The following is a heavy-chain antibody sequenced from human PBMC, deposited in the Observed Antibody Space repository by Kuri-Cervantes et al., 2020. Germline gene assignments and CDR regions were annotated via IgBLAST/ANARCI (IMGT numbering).Heavy chain of an antibody. CDR1: GFTFSSYA. J-gene: IGHJ4*02. CDR2: IRSKAYGGTT. V-gene: IGHV3-49*04. Sequence: GESLKISCAAPGFTFSSYAMSWVRQAPGKGLEWVGFIRSKAYGGTTEYAASVKGRFTISRDDSKSIAYLQMNSLKTEDTAVYYCASDRPIVGATRGYWGQGTLVTVSS. CDR3: ASDRPIVGATRGY. D-gene: IGHD1-26*01.